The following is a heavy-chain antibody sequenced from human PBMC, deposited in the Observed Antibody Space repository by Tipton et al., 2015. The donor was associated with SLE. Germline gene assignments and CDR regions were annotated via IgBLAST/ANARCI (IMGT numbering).Heavy chain of an antibody. D-gene: IGHD6-13*01. CDR2: IYYSGST. Sequence: TLSLTCTVSGGSISSYYWSWIRQPPGKGLEWIGYIYYSGSTNYNPSLQSRVTISVDTSKNQFSLKLSSVTAADTAVYYCARGSEDSWSDYWGQGTLVTVSS. CDR1: GGSISSYY. V-gene: IGHV4-59*01. J-gene: IGHJ4*02. CDR3: ARGSEDSWSDY.